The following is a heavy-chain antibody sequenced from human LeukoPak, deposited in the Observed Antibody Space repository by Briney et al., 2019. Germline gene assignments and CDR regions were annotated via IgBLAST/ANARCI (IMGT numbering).Heavy chain of an antibody. J-gene: IGHJ3*02. CDR1: GGTFSSYA. V-gene: IGHV1-69*04. CDR2: IIPILGIA. Sequence: SVKVSCKASGGTFSSYAISWVRQAPGQGLEWMGRIIPILGIANYAQKFQGRVTITADKSTSTAYVELSSLRSEDTAVYYCARDLIYTGYSYGYGAFDIWGQGTMVTVSS. D-gene: IGHD5-18*01. CDR3: ARDLIYTGYSYGYGAFDI.